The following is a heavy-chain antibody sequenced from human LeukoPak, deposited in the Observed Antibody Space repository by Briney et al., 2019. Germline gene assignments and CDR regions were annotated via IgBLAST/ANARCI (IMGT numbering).Heavy chain of an antibody. Sequence: GGSLRLSCAASGFTFSSYDMHWVRQAPGKGLEWVAFIRSDGSKKYYADSVKGRFTISRDNSKNTLYVQMNSLRPEDTAVYYCVRSMNGRYGFFDYWGQGILVTVSS. CDR3: VRSMNGRYGFFDY. D-gene: IGHD1-26*01. CDR2: IRSDGSKK. CDR1: GFTFSSYD. J-gene: IGHJ4*02. V-gene: IGHV3-30*02.